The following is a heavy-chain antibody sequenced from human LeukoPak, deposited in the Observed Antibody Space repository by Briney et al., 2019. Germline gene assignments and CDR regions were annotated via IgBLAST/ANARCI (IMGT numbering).Heavy chain of an antibody. CDR1: GGSFSGYY. CDR3: ARGYSYGAFDY. CDR2: INHSGST. J-gene: IGHJ4*02. D-gene: IGHD5-18*01. Sequence: PSETLSLTCAVYGGSFSGYYWSWIRQPPGKGLEWIGEINHSGSTNYNPSLKSRVTISVDTSKNQFSLKLSSVSAEDTTVYDCARGYSYGAFDYWGQGTLVTVSA. V-gene: IGHV4-34*01.